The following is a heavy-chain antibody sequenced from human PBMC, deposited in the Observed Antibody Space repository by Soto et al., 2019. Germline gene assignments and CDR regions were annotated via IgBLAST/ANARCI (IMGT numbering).Heavy chain of an antibody. D-gene: IGHD5-12*01. CDR2: INPNSGGT. Sequence: ASVKVSCKASGYTFTGYYMHWVRQAPGQGLEWMGWINPNSGGTNYAQKFQGRVTMTRNTSISTAYMELSRLRSDDTAVYYCARVKVRRDGYNFLAFDIWGQGTMVTV. J-gene: IGHJ3*02. V-gene: IGHV1-2*02. CDR1: GYTFTGYY. CDR3: ARVKVRRDGYNFLAFDI.